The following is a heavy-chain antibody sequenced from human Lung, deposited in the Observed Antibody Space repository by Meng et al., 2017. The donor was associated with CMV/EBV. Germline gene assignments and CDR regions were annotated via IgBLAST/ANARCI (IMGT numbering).Heavy chain of an antibody. CDR2: IYYSGST. CDR3: VRDGIVGSTTRGIDV. V-gene: IGHV4-61*01. Sequence: SETLSLTCTVSGGSVSNDRYFWGWIRQTPGKRLEWLGYIYYSGSTYYNPALKSRVTISVDTSKNQFSLRLSSVTVADTAIFYCVRDGIVGSTTRGIDVWGRGTTVTVSS. D-gene: IGHD1-26*01. CDR1: GGSVSNDRYF. J-gene: IGHJ6*02.